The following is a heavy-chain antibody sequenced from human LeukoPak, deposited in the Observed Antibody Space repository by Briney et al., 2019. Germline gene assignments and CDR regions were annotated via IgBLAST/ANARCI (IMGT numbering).Heavy chain of an antibody. J-gene: IGHJ3*02. D-gene: IGHD3-16*02. Sequence: ASVKVSCKASGYTFTGYYLHWVRQAPAQGLQWVGWINPNSGATRYAEKFQGRVTMTRDTSISTAYMELTRLIFDDTAVYYCARGGLEDYVWGSYRYASAFDIWGQGTMVTVSS. CDR3: ARGGLEDYVWGSYRYASAFDI. CDR1: GYTFTGYY. CDR2: INPNSGAT. V-gene: IGHV1-2*02.